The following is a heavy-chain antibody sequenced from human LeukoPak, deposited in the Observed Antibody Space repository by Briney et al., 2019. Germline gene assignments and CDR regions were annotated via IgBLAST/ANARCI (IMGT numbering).Heavy chain of an antibody. D-gene: IGHD1-26*01. V-gene: IGHV3-74*01. CDR3: ARDEKIVGASGQDY. J-gene: IGHJ4*02. Sequence: GGSLRLSCAAPGFTFGSYWMHWVRQAPGKGLVWASRINTDGGDTIYADSVKGRFTISRDNAKNTLFLQMNSLRAEDTAVYYCARDEKIVGASGQDYWGQGTLVTVSS. CDR1: GFTFGSYW. CDR2: INTDGGDT.